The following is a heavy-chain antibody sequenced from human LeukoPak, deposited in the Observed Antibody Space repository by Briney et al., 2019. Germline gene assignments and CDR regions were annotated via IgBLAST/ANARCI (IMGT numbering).Heavy chain of an antibody. J-gene: IGHJ4*02. CDR3: ARGGGNCLDY. D-gene: IGHD3-16*01. CDR1: RFTFSTYG. CDR2: ISYDGSNK. V-gene: IGHV3-30*03. Sequence: GGSLRLSCAASRFTFSTYGMHWVRQAPGKGLEWVAVISYDGSNKYYADSVKGRFTISRNNSKNTLYLQMNSLRAEDTAVYYCARGGGNCLDYWGQGTLVAVSS.